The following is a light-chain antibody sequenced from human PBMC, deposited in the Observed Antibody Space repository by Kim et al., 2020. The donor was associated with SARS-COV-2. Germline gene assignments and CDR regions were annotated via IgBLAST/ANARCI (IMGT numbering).Light chain of an antibody. CDR3: NSRDSNDNVV. Sequence: SSELTQDPAVSGALGQTVRITCQGDSLRSYYATWYQQKPGQAPILVIYGKNNRPSGIPDRFSGSSSGNTASLTITGTQAGDEADYYCNSRDSNDNVVFGGGTKVTVL. J-gene: IGLJ2*01. CDR1: SLRSYY. CDR2: GKN. V-gene: IGLV3-19*01.